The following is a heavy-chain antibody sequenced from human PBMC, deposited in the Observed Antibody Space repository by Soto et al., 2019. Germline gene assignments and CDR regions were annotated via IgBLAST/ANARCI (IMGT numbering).Heavy chain of an antibody. CDR2: IIPIFGTA. V-gene: IGHV1-69*06. J-gene: IGHJ4*02. D-gene: IGHD3-22*01. CDR1: GGTFSSYA. Sequence: SVKVSCKASGGTFSSYAMSWVRQAPGEGLEWMGGIIPIFGTANYAQKFQGRVTITADKSTSTAYMELSSLRSEDTAVYYCASTYYYDSSGHYGPVTFDYWGQGPLVTV. CDR3: ASTYYYDSSGHYGPVTFDY.